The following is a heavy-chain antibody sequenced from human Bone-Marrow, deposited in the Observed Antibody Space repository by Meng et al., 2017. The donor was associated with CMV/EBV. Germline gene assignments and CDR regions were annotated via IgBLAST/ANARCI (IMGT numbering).Heavy chain of an antibody. J-gene: IGHJ5*02. V-gene: IGHV1-18*01. D-gene: IGHD2-21*01. CDR1: GYTFTSYG. Sequence: ASVKVSRMHSGYTFTSYGINWVRQAPGQGLEGMGWIRVYNGDTKYAQKSQGRVTMTTDTSTSTAYMELKSLRSDVTAVYYCARRAPSYGGVDCLAWFDPWGQGTLVTVSS. CDR3: ARRAPSYGGVDCLAWFDP. CDR2: IRVYNGDT.